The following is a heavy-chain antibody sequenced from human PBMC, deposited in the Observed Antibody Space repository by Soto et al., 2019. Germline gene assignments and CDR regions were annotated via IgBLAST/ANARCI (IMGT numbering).Heavy chain of an antibody. CDR2: IIPILGIA. J-gene: IGHJ2*01. Sequence: ASGGTFSSYTISWVRQAPGQGLEWMGRIIPILGIANYAQKFQGRVTITADKSTSTAYMELSSLRSEDTAVYYCARAQTTMTTVTTAWYFDLWGRGTLVTVSS. V-gene: IGHV1-69*02. D-gene: IGHD4-17*01. CDR3: ARAQTTMTTVTTAWYFDL. CDR1: GGTFSSYT.